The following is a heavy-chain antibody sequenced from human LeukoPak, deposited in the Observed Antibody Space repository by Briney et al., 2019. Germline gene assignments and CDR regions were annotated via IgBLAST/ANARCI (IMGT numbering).Heavy chain of an antibody. CDR2: ISSSGSTI. CDR3: ASADSSGYYMADY. CDR1: GFTCSSYE. J-gene: IGHJ4*02. V-gene: IGHV3-48*03. Sequence: GGSLRLSCAASGFTCSSYEMNWVRQAPGKGLEWVSYISSSGSTIYYADSVKGRFTISRDNAKNSLYLQMNSLRAEDTAVYYCASADSSGYYMADYWGQGTLVTVSS. D-gene: IGHD3-22*01.